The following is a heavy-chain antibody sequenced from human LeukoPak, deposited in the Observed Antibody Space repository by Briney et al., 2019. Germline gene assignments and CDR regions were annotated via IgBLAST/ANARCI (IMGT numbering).Heavy chain of an antibody. CDR2: IYSTGTT. Sequence: SETLSLTCTVSGGSISSYYWGWIRQPPGKGLEWIGSIYSTGTTNYNPSLMSRVTISVDTSKNQFSLKLSSVTAADTAVYYCARHKSPLPLHWGQGTLVTVSS. J-gene: IGHJ4*02. CDR3: ARHKSPLPLH. CDR1: GGSISSYY. D-gene: IGHD3-10*01. V-gene: IGHV4-39*01.